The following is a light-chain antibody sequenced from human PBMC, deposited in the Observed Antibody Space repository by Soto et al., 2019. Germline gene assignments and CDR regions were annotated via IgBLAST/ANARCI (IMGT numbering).Light chain of an antibody. J-gene: IGKJ5*01. CDR1: QSVSSN. Sequence: EIVMTQSPATLSVSPGERATLSCRASQSVSSNLAWYQHKPGQAPRLLFYDASTRATGIQARFSGSGSGTEFTLTIRSLQSEDFAVYYCQHYHGWPITFGQGTRLEIK. CDR2: DAS. V-gene: IGKV3-15*01. CDR3: QHYHGWPIT.